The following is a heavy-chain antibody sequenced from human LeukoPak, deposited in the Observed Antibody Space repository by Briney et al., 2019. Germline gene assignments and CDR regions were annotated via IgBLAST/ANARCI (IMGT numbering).Heavy chain of an antibody. CDR2: ISSSSSYI. Sequence: GGSLRLSCAASGFTFSSYSMTWVRQAPGKGLEWVSSISSSSSYIYYADSVKGRFTISRDNAKNSLYLQMNSLRAEDTAVYYCVRAYDILTGPEYWGQGTLVTVSS. CDR1: GFTFSSYS. CDR3: VRAYDILTGPEY. J-gene: IGHJ4*02. D-gene: IGHD3-9*01. V-gene: IGHV3-21*01.